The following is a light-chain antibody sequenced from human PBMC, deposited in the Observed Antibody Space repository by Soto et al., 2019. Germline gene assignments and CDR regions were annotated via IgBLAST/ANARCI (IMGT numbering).Light chain of an antibody. J-gene: IGLJ1*01. CDR3: SSYTSSSTPLYV. CDR2: EVG. Sequence: QSALTQPASVSGSPGQSITISCTGTSSDVGGYNYVSWYQQHPDKAPKLMIYEVGNRPSGVSNRFSGSKSGNTASLTISGLQAEDEADYYCSSYTSSSTPLYVFGTGTKVTVL. V-gene: IGLV2-14*01. CDR1: SSDVGGYNY.